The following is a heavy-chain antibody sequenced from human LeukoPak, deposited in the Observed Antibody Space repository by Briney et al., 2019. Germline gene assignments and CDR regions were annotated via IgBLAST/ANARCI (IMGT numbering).Heavy chain of an antibody. CDR2: MYHSGST. Sequence: SETLPLTCTVSGGSISSSSYYWGWIRQTPGKGLEWIGSMYHSGSTYYRPSLKSRVTMSVDTSKSQFSLKLSSVTAADTAVYYCARHSGTYYADFDYWGQGTLVTVSS. J-gene: IGHJ4*02. CDR1: GGSISSSSYY. CDR3: ARHSGTYYADFDY. V-gene: IGHV4-39*01. D-gene: IGHD1-26*01.